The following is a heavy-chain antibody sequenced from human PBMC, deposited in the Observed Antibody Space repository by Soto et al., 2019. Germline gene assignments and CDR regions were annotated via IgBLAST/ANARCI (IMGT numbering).Heavy chain of an antibody. Sequence: GGALRLSCAASGFTFSSYEMNWVRQAPGKGLEWVSYISSSGSTIYYADSVKGRFTISRDNAKNSLYLQMNSLRAEDTAVYSCVRVHRVMPTVWLVYWGQGPLFPAS. CDR2: ISSSGSTI. D-gene: IGHD4-4*01. CDR1: GFTFSSYE. V-gene: IGHV3-48*03. J-gene: IGHJ4*02. CDR3: VRVHRVMPTVWLVY.